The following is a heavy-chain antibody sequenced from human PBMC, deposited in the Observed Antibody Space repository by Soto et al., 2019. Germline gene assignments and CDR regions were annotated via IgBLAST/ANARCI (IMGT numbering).Heavy chain of an antibody. CDR3: ARGRTVVPPIKYYFDY. Sequence: GASVKVSCKASGYTFTGYYMHWVRQAPGQGLEWMGWINPNSGGTNYAQKFQGWVTMTRDTSISTAYMELSRLRSDDTAVYYCARGRTVVPPIKYYFDYWGQGTLVTVSS. J-gene: IGHJ4*02. D-gene: IGHD2-2*01. CDR2: INPNSGGT. CDR1: GYTFTGYY. V-gene: IGHV1-2*04.